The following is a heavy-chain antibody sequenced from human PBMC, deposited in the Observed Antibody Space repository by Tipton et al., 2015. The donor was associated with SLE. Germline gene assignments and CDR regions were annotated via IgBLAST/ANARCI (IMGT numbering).Heavy chain of an antibody. Sequence: TLSLTCAVYGGSFSGYYWSWIRQPPGKGLEWIGEINHSGSTNYNPSLKSRVTISVDTSKNQFSLKLSSVTAADTAEYYCARGRVAAVYYYYYYYMDVWGKGTTVTVSS. J-gene: IGHJ6*03. CDR3: ARGRVAAVYYYYYYYMDV. V-gene: IGHV4-34*01. CDR2: INHSGST. CDR1: GGSFSGYY. D-gene: IGHD6-13*01.